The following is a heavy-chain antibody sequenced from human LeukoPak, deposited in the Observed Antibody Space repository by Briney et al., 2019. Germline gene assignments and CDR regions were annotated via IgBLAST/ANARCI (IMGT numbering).Heavy chain of an antibody. J-gene: IGHJ4*02. Sequence: PSETLSLTCTGSGGSISSYYWSWIRQPPGKGLEWIGYIYYSGSTSYNPSLKSRVTISVDTSKNQFSLKLSSVTAADTAVYYCARPRYSSSSAFAYWGQGTLVPVSS. CDR3: ARPRYSSSSAFAY. D-gene: IGHD6-13*01. CDR1: GGSISSYY. V-gene: IGHV4-59*01. CDR2: IYYSGST.